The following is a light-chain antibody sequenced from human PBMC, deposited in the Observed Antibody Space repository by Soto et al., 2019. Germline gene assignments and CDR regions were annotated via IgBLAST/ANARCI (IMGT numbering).Light chain of an antibody. Sequence: EIVMTQSPATLSVSPGERATLSCRASQSVSSNLAWYQQKPGQAPRLLIYGASTRDTGIPARFSGSGSGTEFTLTISSLQSEDFAVHYCQHYNNWPLTFGGGTKVDIK. CDR2: GAS. CDR1: QSVSSN. J-gene: IGKJ4*01. CDR3: QHYNNWPLT. V-gene: IGKV3-15*01.